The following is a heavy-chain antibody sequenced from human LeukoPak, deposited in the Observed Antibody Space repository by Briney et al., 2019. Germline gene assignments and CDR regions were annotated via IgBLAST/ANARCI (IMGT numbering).Heavy chain of an antibody. V-gene: IGHV3-21*04. Sequence: GGSLRLSCAASRFTFSSYSMNWVRQAPGKGLEWVSSISSSSSYIYYADSVKGRFTISRDNAKNSLYLQMNSLRAEDTAVYYCARVGTTSAYSHCYWGQGTLVTVSS. CDR3: ARVGTTSAYSHCY. CDR1: RFTFSSYS. J-gene: IGHJ4*02. CDR2: ISSSSSYI. D-gene: IGHD2-21*01.